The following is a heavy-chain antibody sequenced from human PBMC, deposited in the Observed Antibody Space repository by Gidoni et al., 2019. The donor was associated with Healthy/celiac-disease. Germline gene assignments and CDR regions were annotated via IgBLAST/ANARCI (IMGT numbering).Heavy chain of an antibody. CDR3: AKDTGGYQLLFGGFDY. CDR2: ISWNSGSI. D-gene: IGHD2-2*01. Sequence: EVQLVESGGGLVQPGRSLRLSCAASGFTFDDYAMHWVRQAPGKGLEWVSGISWNSGSIGYADSVKGRFTISRDNAKNSLYLQMNSLRAEDTALYYCAKDTGGYQLLFGGFDYWGQGTLVTVSS. J-gene: IGHJ4*02. V-gene: IGHV3-9*01. CDR1: GFTFDDYA.